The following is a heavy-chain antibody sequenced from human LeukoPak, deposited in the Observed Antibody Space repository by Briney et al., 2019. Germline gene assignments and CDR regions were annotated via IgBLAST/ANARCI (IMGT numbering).Heavy chain of an antibody. D-gene: IGHD2-15*01. CDR1: GFTFDDHA. CDR3: ARDVWRGALYYAMDV. J-gene: IGHJ6*02. Sequence: GGSLRLSCVASGFTFDDHAMHWVRQAPGKGLEWVSSISWYSGNIFYADSVKGRFSISRENAKNTLYLEMNSLRTDDTALYCWARDVWRGALYYAMDVWGLGTTVAVSS. CDR2: ISWYSGNI. V-gene: IGHV3-9*01.